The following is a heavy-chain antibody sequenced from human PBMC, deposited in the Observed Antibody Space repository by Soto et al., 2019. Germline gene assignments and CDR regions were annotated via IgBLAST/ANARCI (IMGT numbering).Heavy chain of an antibody. CDR3: ASWLKGPDIGNYYYGMDV. V-gene: IGHV1-69*12. Sequence: QVQLVQSGAEVKKPGSSVKVSCKASGGAFSDYAFSWVRQAPGQGLEWLGGIMPIFRAPDYAQKFQGRVTITADEVTRTADMEMNSLRSEDTAVYYCASWLKGPDIGNYYYGMDVWGQGTTVTVS. J-gene: IGHJ6*02. CDR2: IMPIFRAP. D-gene: IGHD2-15*01. CDR1: GGAFSDYA.